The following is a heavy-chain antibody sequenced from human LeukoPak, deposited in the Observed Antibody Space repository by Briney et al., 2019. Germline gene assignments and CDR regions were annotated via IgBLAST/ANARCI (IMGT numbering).Heavy chain of an antibody. V-gene: IGHV3-64D*06. Sequence: GESLRLSCSASGFTFSSYAIHWVRQAPGKGLEYVSAISDNGGSTYYADPVKGRFTISRDNSKNTLYLQMSSLRAEDTAVYYCVKYSSGWYDYWGQGTLVTVSS. CDR1: GFTFSSYA. CDR3: VKYSSGWYDY. D-gene: IGHD6-19*01. J-gene: IGHJ4*02. CDR2: ISDNGGST.